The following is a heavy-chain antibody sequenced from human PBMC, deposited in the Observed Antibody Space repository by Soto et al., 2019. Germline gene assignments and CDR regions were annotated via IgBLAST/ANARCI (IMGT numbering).Heavy chain of an antibody. Sequence: QVQLVESGRGVVQPGRSLRLTCVASGFTLSSYGMHWVRQAPGKGLEWVAVISYDGSNTYYADSVKGRFTISRDKSKNTLYLQMNSLRAEDTAVYYCARQLGMGAFDIWGQGTMVTVSS. V-gene: IGHV3-30*03. CDR3: ARQLGMGAFDI. J-gene: IGHJ3*02. D-gene: IGHD7-27*01. CDR1: GFTLSSYG. CDR2: ISYDGSNT.